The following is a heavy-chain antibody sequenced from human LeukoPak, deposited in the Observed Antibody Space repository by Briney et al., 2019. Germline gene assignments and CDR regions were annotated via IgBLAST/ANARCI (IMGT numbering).Heavy chain of an antibody. V-gene: IGHV4-34*01. CDR1: GGSFGGYY. CDR2: INHSGST. Sequence: PSETLSLTCAVYGGSFGGYYWSWIRQPPGKGLEWIGEINHSGSTNYNPSLKSRVTISVDTSKNQFSLKLSSVTAADTAVYYCARGRAPFDPWGQGTLVTVSS. CDR3: ARGRAPFDP. J-gene: IGHJ5*02.